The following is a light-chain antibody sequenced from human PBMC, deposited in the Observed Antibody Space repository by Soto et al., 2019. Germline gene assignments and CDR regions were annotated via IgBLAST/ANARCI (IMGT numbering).Light chain of an antibody. Sequence: EIVITQSPATLSVSPGERATLSCRASQSVNIYLAWYQQKPGQAPRLLIFGATYRATGIPARFSGSGSGTEFNLTISSLQSEDFAVYFCQQYDDWLRLTFGGGTRLEIK. CDR3: QQYDDWLRLT. CDR2: GAT. V-gene: IGKV3D-15*01. CDR1: QSVNIY. J-gene: IGKJ5*01.